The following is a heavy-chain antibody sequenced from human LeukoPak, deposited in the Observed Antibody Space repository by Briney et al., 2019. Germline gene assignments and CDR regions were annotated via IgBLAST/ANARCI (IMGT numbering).Heavy chain of an antibody. CDR3: AKDRTIFGVVIGYFDY. V-gene: IGHV3-23*01. CDR2: VSGSGDAT. CDR1: GLTSGTYG. D-gene: IGHD3-3*01. J-gene: IGHJ4*02. Sequence: GGSLRLSCEVSGLTSGTYGLTYGLTWVRQAPGKGLEWVSSVSGSGDATYIADSVKGRFTISRDNSKNTLYLQMNSLRAEDTAVYYCAKDRTIFGVVIGYFDYWGQGTLVTVSS.